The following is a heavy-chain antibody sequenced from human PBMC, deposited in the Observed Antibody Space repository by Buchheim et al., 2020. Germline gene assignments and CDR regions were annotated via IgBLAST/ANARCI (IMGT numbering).Heavy chain of an antibody. J-gene: IGHJ4*02. D-gene: IGHD1-26*01. CDR3: ARERGWEDLDY. Sequence: EVQLVESGGGLVQPGGSLRLSCAASGFTFSRHWMHWVRQPPGKGLVWVSRINDDGSSRDYADSVKGRFTISRDNAKNTLYLQMDSLRAEDTAVYYCARERGWEDLDYWGQGTL. CDR1: GFTFSRHW. V-gene: IGHV3-74*01. CDR2: INDDGSSR.